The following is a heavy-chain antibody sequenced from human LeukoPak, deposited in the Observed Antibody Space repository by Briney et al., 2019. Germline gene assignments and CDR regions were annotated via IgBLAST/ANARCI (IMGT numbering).Heavy chain of an antibody. CDR3: ARDNVPPTTWVGLRLRRRLNSYLYY. CDR2: IKRDGSEK. J-gene: IGHJ4*02. Sequence: GGSLRLSCAASGFTFSSYWMSWVRQAPGKGLEWVANIKRDGSEKYYVDSVKGRFTISRDNARNSLYLQMNSLRAEDTAVYYCARDNVPPTTWVGLRLRRRLNSYLYYLGQGTLVTVSS. V-gene: IGHV3-7*01. CDR1: GFTFSSYW. D-gene: IGHD5-12*01.